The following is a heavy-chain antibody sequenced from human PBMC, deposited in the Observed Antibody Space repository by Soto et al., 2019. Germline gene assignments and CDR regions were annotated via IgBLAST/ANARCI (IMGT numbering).Heavy chain of an antibody. D-gene: IGHD3-10*01. CDR2: SSSNSGSI. CDR3: AKDAGRRGAEHLHH. J-gene: IGHJ1*01. V-gene: IGHV3-9*01. Sequence: EVQLVESGGGLVQPGRSLRLSCAASGFTFDDYVMHWVRRAPGKGLVWVSGSSSNSGSIDYADSVKGRFTISRDNAKNSLYLQMNSLRAEDTALYYCAKDAGRRGAEHLHHWGQGTLVIVSS. CDR1: GFTFDDYV.